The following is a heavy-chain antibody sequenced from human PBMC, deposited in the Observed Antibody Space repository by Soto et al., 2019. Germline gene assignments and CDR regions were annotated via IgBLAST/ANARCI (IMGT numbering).Heavy chain of an antibody. V-gene: IGHV4-30-4*01. CDR2: IYYSGST. D-gene: IGHD3-16*02. J-gene: IGHJ4*02. Sequence: SETLSLTCTVSGGSISSGDYYWSWIRQPPGKGLEWIGYIYYSGSTYYNPSLKSRVTISVDTSKNQFSLKLSSVTAADTAVYYCARISREGSRFWGSYRGPFDYWGQGTLVTVSS. CDR3: ARISREGSRFWGSYRGPFDY. CDR1: GGSISSGDYY.